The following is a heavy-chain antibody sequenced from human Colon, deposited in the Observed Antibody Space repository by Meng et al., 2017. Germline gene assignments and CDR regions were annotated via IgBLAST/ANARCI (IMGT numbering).Heavy chain of an antibody. Sequence: GESLKISCAASGFTFNTYGMHWVRQAPGKGLEGVALIWSDGTNKYYGDSVKGRFTISRDNPKNTVYLQMNSLRDEDTAVYYCLRGRMGTDHWGQGTRVTVSS. CDR2: IWSDGTNK. V-gene: IGHV3-33*01. D-gene: IGHD1-1*01. J-gene: IGHJ4*02. CDR3: LRGRMGTDH. CDR1: GFTFNTYG.